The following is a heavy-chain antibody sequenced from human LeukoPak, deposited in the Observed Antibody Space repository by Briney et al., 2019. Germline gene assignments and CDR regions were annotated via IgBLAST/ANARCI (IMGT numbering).Heavy chain of an antibody. CDR2: IWSDGSKE. J-gene: IGHJ6*03. CDR3: ARGGLSMVRGVINHYYYYYMDV. V-gene: IGHV3-33*01. CDR1: GFTFSSYG. Sequence: PGRSLRLSCAVSGFTFSSYGIHWVRQAPGKGPEWVALIWSDGSKEYYADSVKGRFTISRDNGKNTLYLQMDSLRAEDTAVYYCARGGLSMVRGVINHYYYYYMDVWGKGTTVTVSS. D-gene: IGHD3-10*01.